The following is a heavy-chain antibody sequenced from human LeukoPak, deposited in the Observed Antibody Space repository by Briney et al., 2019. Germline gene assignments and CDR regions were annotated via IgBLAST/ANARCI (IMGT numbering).Heavy chain of an antibody. CDR2: IHTSGGTHISGST. J-gene: IGHJ4*02. V-gene: IGHV4-4*07. Sequence: SETLSLICTVSGASIRSYDWSWIRQPAGKGLEWIGRIHTSGGTHISGSTNYNPSLKSRVTMSVDTSKNQFSLRLSSVTAADTAVYYCVRDPYGVEGKNYFDYWGQGTLVTVSS. D-gene: IGHD4-17*01. CDR3: VRDPYGVEGKNYFDY. CDR1: GASIRSYD.